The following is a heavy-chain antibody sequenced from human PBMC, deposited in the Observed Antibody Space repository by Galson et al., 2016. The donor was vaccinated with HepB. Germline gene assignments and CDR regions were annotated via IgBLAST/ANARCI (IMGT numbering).Heavy chain of an antibody. Sequence: GSTYYTPSLKSRVTISADTSTNEFSLKLSSVTAADRAVYYCASGYCSGGSCYFDSWGQGTLVTVSS. CDR2: GST. J-gene: IGHJ4*02. V-gene: IGHV4-31*02. CDR3: ASGYCSGGSCYFDS. D-gene: IGHD2-15*01.